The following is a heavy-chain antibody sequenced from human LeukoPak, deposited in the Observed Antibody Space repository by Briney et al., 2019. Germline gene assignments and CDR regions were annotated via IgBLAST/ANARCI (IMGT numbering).Heavy chain of an antibody. Sequence: PSETLSLTCTVSGASASSGSYYWSWIRQPPGKGLEWIGYIYYSGSTNYNPSLKSRVTISVDTSKNQFSLKLSSVTAADTAVYYCARGTGIAVAGFYFDYWGQGTLVTVSS. CDR1: GASASSGSYY. D-gene: IGHD6-19*01. CDR2: IYYSGST. J-gene: IGHJ4*02. CDR3: ARGTGIAVAGFYFDY. V-gene: IGHV4-61*01.